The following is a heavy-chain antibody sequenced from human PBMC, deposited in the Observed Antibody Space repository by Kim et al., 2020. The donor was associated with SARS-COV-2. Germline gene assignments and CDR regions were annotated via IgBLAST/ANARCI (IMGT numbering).Heavy chain of an antibody. D-gene: IGHD2-15*01. J-gene: IGHJ5*02. V-gene: IGHV4-34*01. CDR2: INHSGST. CDR1: GGSFSGYY. CDR3: ARARGVAAPARWFDP. Sequence: SETLSLTCAVYGGSFSGYYWSWIRQPPGKGLEWIGEINHSGSTNYNPSLKSRVTISVDTSKNQFSLKLSSVTAADTAVYYCARARGVAAPARWFDPWGQGTLVTVSS.